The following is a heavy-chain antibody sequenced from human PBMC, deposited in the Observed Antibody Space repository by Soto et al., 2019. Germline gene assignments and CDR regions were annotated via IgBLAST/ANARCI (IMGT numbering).Heavy chain of an antibody. J-gene: IGHJ5*02. V-gene: IGHV3-11*01. CDR3: ARGNDFWSAYTTPKWFDP. D-gene: IGHD3-3*01. Sequence: QVQLVESGGGLVKPGGSLRLSCAAYGFIFSDYTMTLIRQSPGKGLEWISYINSSGTTVSYADSVQGRFTNSRDNAKNSLYLQMNSLRAEDTAVYYCARGNDFWSAYTTPKWFDPWGQGPLVTVSS. CDR2: INSSGTTV. CDR1: GFIFSDYT.